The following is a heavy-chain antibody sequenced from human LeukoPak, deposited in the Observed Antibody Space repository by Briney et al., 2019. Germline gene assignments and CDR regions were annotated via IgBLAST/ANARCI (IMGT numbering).Heavy chain of an antibody. CDR3: AELGITMIGGV. CDR1: GFTFSIYS. Sequence: PGGSLRLSCAASGFTFSIYSINWVRQAPGKGLEWVSFITGNSNYIHYADSVKGRFTISRDNAKNSLYLQMNSLRAEDTAVYYCAELGITMIGGVWGKGTTVTISS. D-gene: IGHD3-10*02. CDR2: ITGNSNYI. J-gene: IGHJ6*04. V-gene: IGHV3-21*01.